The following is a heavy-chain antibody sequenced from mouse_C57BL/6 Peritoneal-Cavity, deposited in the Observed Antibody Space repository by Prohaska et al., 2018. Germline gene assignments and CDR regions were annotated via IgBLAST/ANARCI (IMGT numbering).Heavy chain of an antibody. CDR2: IKSDGSAI. D-gene: IGHD2-1*01. V-gene: IGHV11-2*01. CDR1: GFPFRGFC. Sequence: ELPLLETGGGLVQPGGSRGLSCECSGFPFRGFCMRCFRKTPGKNLEWMGDIKSDGSAINYEPSIKDRFTICRDNDKSIRDLQMSNVRSEETGTDFCMRYGNDWYFDVGGTGTRVT. J-gene: IGHJ1*03. CDR3: MRYGNDWYFDV.